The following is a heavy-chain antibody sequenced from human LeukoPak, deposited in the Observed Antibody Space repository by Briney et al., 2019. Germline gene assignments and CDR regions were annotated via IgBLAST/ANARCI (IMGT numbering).Heavy chain of an antibody. V-gene: IGHV4-59*01. CDR1: GGSISSSY. CDR2: SFYTGST. D-gene: IGHD2-2*01. J-gene: IGHJ6*04. Sequence: SHTLSLTCIPSGGSISSSYWSWARQPAGKGLEGIGNSFYTGSTTYNPSLKSRVTISVDTSKNQISLKLSSVTAPDTAVYYCARDRIVVVPAATYYYGMDVWAKGTTVSVSS. CDR3: ARDRIVVVPAATYYYGMDV.